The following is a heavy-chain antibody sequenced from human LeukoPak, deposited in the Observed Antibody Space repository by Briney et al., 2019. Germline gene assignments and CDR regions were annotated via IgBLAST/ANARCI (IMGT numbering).Heavy chain of an antibody. CDR1: GGSISSSSHY. CDR2: IYYSGST. Sequence: PSETLSLTCTVSGGSISSSSHYWGWIRQPPGKGLEWIGSIYYSGSTYYNPSLKSRLTISVDTSKNQFSLKLSSVTAADTAVYYCARRYIAAAYDWFDPWGQGTLVTVSS. J-gene: IGHJ5*02. CDR3: ARRYIAAAYDWFDP. V-gene: IGHV4-39*07. D-gene: IGHD6-13*01.